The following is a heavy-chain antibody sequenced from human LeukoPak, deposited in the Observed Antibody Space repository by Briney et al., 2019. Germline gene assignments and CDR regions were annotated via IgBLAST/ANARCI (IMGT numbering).Heavy chain of an antibody. Sequence: GGSLRLSCAASGCTFSSYAMSWVRQAPGKGLEWVSDISGSGGSTYYADSVKGRFTISRDNSKNTLYLQMNSLRAEDTAVYYCAKVRYYDSSGYYYWGQGTLVTVSS. CDR3: AKVRYYDSSGYYY. J-gene: IGHJ4*02. CDR1: GCTFSSYA. D-gene: IGHD3-22*01. CDR2: ISGSGGST. V-gene: IGHV3-23*01.